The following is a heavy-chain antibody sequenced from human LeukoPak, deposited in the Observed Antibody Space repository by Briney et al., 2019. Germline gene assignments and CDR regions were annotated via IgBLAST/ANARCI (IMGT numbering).Heavy chain of an antibody. CDR2: IYYSGST. Sequence: SETLSLTCSVSGGSISSHYWSWIRQPPGKGLEWIGYIYYSGSTNYNPSLKSRVTISVDTSKNQFSLKLSSVTAADTAVYYCARTNYYDSSGYRYYYYYYYMDVWGNGTTVTVSS. V-gene: IGHV4-59*11. CDR3: ARTNYYDSSGYRYYYYYYYMDV. D-gene: IGHD3-22*01. J-gene: IGHJ6*03. CDR1: GGSISSHY.